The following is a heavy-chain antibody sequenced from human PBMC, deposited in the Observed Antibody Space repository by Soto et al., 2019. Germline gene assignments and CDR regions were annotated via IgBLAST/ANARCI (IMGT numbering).Heavy chain of an antibody. CDR2: ISYDGSNK. J-gene: IGHJ4*02. V-gene: IGHV3-30*18. Sequence: QVQLVESGGGVVQPGRSLRLSCAASGFTFSSYGMHWVRQAPGKGLEWVAVISYDGSNKYYADSVKGRFTISRDNSKNKLFLQMNSLRAEDTAVYYCAKAGHLGSGNYYNPYYFDYWGQGTLVTVSS. D-gene: IGHD3-10*01. CDR1: GFTFSSYG. CDR3: AKAGHLGSGNYYNPYYFDY.